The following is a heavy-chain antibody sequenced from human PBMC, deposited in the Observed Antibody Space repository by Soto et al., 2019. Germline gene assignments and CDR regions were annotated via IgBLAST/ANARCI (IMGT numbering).Heavy chain of an antibody. CDR1: GGTFSNYA. CDR3: AIECQATAIVTYRTEWGFDP. V-gene: IGHV1-69*01. Sequence: QVQLVQSGAEVKEPGSSVRVSCKASGGTFSNYAFTWVRQPPGHGLEWMGGIIPMFRSANYAQRFQGRVTLTADDSTSTAYMELSSLRSDDTAVYYCAIECQATAIVTYRTEWGFDPWGQGTAVTVSA. D-gene: IGHD1-26*01. CDR2: IIPMFRSA. J-gene: IGHJ5*02.